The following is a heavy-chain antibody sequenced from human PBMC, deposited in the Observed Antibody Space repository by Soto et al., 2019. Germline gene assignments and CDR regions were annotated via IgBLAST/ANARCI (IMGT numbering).Heavy chain of an antibody. CDR2: IYYSGST. J-gene: IGHJ5*02. D-gene: IGHD3-10*01. CDR1: GGSISSYY. Sequence: KPSETLSLTCTVSGGSISSYYWSWIRQPPGKGLEWIGYIYYSGSTNYNPSLKSRVTISVDTSKNQLSLKLSSVTAADTAVYYCASERITMVRGVTPSVRSFDPWGQGTLVTVSS. V-gene: IGHV4-59*12. CDR3: ASERITMVRGVTPSVRSFDP.